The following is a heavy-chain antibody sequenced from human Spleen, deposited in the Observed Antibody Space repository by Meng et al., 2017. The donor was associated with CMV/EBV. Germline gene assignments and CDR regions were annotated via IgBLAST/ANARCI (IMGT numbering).Heavy chain of an antibody. CDR3: ARVRRAFDY. Sequence: SETLSLTCTVSGGSVSSGYDYWSWIRQPPGKGLEWIANIYQTGSTYYNPSLKSRATISVDTSKNLFSLNLTSVTAADTAIYYCARVRRAFDYWGQGTLVTVSS. J-gene: IGHJ4*02. CDR1: GGSVSSGYDY. V-gene: IGHV4-61*01. CDR2: IYQTGST.